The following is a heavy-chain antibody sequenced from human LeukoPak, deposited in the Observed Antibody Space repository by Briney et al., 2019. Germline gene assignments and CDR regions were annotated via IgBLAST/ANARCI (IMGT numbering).Heavy chain of an antibody. CDR1: GFTVSSNY. J-gene: IGHJ5*02. CDR3: ARDLAYSSSWTGWFDP. Sequence: GGSLRLSCAASGFTVSSNYMSWVRHAPGKGLEWVSVIYSGGSTYYADSVKGRFTISRDNSKNTLYLQMNSLRAEDTAVYYCARDLAYSSSWTGWFDPWGQGTLVTVSS. D-gene: IGHD6-13*01. V-gene: IGHV3-66*01. CDR2: IYSGGST.